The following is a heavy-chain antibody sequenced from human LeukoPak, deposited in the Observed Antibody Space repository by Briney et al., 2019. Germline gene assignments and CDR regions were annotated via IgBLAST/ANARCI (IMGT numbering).Heavy chain of an antibody. CDR2: ISGSGGST. CDR3: ARDIVAPIGGAYYYYMDV. CDR1: GFTFSSYG. V-gene: IGHV3-23*01. J-gene: IGHJ6*03. D-gene: IGHD5-12*01. Sequence: GGSLRLSCAASGFTFSSYGMSWVRQAPGKGLEWVSAISGSGGSTYYADSVKGRFTISRDNSKNTLNLQMNSLRAEDTAVYYCARDIVAPIGGAYYYYMDVWGKGTTVTISS.